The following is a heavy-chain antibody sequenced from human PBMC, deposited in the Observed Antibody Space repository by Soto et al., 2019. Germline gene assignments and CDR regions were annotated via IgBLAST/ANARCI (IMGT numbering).Heavy chain of an antibody. V-gene: IGHV3-30-3*01. CDR1: GFTFSIYA. Sequence: QVQLVGSGGGVVQPGTSLRLSCAASGFTFSIYAMHWVRQAPEKGLEWVAVISSDGTNKNHADSVRGRFRISRDNSNNMLHLQMDNMRVDDTGVYYCARSNSEAGWGQFDYWGQGNLVTVSP. J-gene: IGHJ4*02. CDR2: ISSDGTNK. CDR3: ARSNSEAGWGQFDY. D-gene: IGHD1-26*01.